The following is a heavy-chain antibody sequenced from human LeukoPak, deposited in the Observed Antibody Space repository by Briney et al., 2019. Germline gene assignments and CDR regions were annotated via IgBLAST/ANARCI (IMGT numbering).Heavy chain of an antibody. V-gene: IGHV1-2*02. J-gene: IGHJ3*01. CDR3: AADPQRAYYDSSGEDAFDV. Sequence: GASVKVSCKASGNTFSAFYMNWVRQVPGQGLEWMGWINPLSGSTKYPQNFQGRVTMTRDTSISTAYMELNSLTSGDTAVYYCAADPQRAYYDSSGEDAFDVWGQGALVIVSA. CDR1: GNTFSAFY. CDR2: INPLSGST. D-gene: IGHD3-22*01.